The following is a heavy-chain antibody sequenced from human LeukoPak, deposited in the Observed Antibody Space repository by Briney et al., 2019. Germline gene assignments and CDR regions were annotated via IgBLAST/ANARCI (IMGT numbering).Heavy chain of an antibody. CDR2: IKQDGSDK. CDR3: ASGPRWVGAAWAHSFTI. J-gene: IGHJ3*02. D-gene: IGHD2-15*01. Sequence: GGSLRLSCLDSGFTFSSYWMSWVRQAPGKGLEWVANIKQDGSDKYYVDSVKGRFTISRDNAKNSLYLQMNSLRAEDTAVYFCASGPRWVGAAWAHSFTIWGQGTTVTVSS. V-gene: IGHV3-7*01. CDR1: GFTFSSYW.